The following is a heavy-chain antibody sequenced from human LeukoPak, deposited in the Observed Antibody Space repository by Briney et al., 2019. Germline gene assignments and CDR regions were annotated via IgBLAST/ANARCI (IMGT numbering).Heavy chain of an antibody. V-gene: IGHV3-11*01. CDR2: ITSNSYSM. J-gene: IGHJ4*02. CDR3: ATEVDRSFDH. D-gene: IGHD2-15*01. Sequence: GGSLRLSCAASGFTFSDYYMAWIRQAPGKGLEWISYITSNSYSMYYADSVEGRFTISRDNAEGSVFLQMDGLRVEDTAIYYCATEVDRSFDHWGQGVLVTVSS. CDR1: GFTFSDYY.